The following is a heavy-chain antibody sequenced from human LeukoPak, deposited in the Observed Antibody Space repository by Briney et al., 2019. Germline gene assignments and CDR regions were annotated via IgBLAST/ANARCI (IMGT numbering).Heavy chain of an antibody. D-gene: IGHD3-10*01. J-gene: IGHJ4*02. CDR2: IKQDGSEK. CDR1: GFTFSSYW. V-gene: IGHV3-7*03. CDR3: ARLGEGLPYYFDY. Sequence: PGGSLRLSCAASGFTFSSYWMSWVRQAPGKGLEWVANIKQDGSEKYYADSVKGRFTISRDNAKNSLYLQMNSLRAEDTAVYYCARLGEGLPYYFDYWGQGTLVTVSS.